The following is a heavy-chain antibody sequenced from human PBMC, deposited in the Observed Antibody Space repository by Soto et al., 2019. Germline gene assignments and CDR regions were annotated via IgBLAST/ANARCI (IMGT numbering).Heavy chain of an antibody. D-gene: IGHD1-26*01. Sequence: QVQLVESGGDLVKPGGSPRLSCAASGFPFSDYYMSWIRQAPGKGLECVSYTSSGAGSIYYADSVKGRFTISRDNAKNSLYLQMNSLRAEDTAVYYCARLLKSGKYYFDYWGQGTLVTVSS. J-gene: IGHJ4*02. CDR2: TSSGAGSI. CDR1: GFPFSDYY. V-gene: IGHV3-11*01. CDR3: ARLLKSGKYYFDY.